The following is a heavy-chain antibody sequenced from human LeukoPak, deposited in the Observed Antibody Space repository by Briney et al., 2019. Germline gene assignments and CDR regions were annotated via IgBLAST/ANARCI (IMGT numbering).Heavy chain of an antibody. CDR3: AREYINYFDY. D-gene: IGHD1-1*01. Sequence: TGGSVRLSCAASGFTFSSYSMSWVRQAPGKGLEWFSYISSGSSAKYYADSVKGRFTISRDNAKNSLYLQMNSLRDEDTAVYYSAREYINYFDYWGQRTLVTVSS. CDR2: ISSGSSAK. V-gene: IGHV3-48*02. CDR1: GFTFSSYS. J-gene: IGHJ4*02.